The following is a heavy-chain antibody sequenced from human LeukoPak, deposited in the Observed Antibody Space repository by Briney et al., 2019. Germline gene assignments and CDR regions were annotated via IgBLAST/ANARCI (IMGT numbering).Heavy chain of an antibody. Sequence: SETLSLTCAVYGGSLNGHYWSWIRQPPGKGLEWIGESGHRGGTKFNPSLKSRVTISADTSKNQFSLKLSSVTAADTAVYYCARVGLLQTPDPWGQGTLVTVSS. J-gene: IGHJ5*02. CDR2: SGHRGGT. D-gene: IGHD2-15*01. CDR3: ARVGLLQTPDP. CDR1: GGSLNGHY. V-gene: IGHV4-34*01.